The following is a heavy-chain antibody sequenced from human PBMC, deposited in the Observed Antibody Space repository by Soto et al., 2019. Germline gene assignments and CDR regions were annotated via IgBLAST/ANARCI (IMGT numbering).Heavy chain of an antibody. Sequence: PGGSPRLSCAASGFTFSSYAMHWVRQAPGKGLEWVAVISYDGSNKYYADSVKGRFTISRDNSKNTLYLQMNSLGAEDTAVYYCARTAYYYDSSGEDHYFDYWGQGTLVTVSS. V-gene: IGHV3-30-3*01. J-gene: IGHJ4*02. CDR1: GFTFSSYA. D-gene: IGHD3-22*01. CDR3: ARTAYYYDSSGEDHYFDY. CDR2: ISYDGSNK.